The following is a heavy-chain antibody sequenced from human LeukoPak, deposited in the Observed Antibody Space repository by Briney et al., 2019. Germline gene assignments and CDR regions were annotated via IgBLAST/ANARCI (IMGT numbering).Heavy chain of an antibody. CDR1: GGSFSGYY. V-gene: IGHV4-34*01. CDR3: ARISTAYYDFWSGYQLNWFDP. Sequence: PSETLSLTCAVYGGSFSGYYWSWIRQPPGKGLEWIGEINHSGSTNYNPSLKSRVTISVDTSKNQFSLKLSSVTAADTAVYYCARISTAYYDFWSGYQLNWFDPWGQGTLVTVSS. J-gene: IGHJ5*02. CDR2: INHSGST. D-gene: IGHD3-3*01.